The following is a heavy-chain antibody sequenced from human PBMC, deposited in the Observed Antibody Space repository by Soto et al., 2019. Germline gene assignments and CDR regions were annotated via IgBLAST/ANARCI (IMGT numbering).Heavy chain of an antibody. CDR1: GYSFTSYW. Sequence: GESLKISCKGSGYSFTSYWISWVRQMPGKGLEWMGRIDPSDSYTNYSPSFQGHVTISADKSISTVYLQWSSLKASDTAMYYCARRRVDTAMVNYYYGMDVWGQGTTVTVSS. J-gene: IGHJ6*02. CDR3: ARRRVDTAMVNYYYGMDV. V-gene: IGHV5-10-1*01. CDR2: IDPSDSYT. D-gene: IGHD5-18*01.